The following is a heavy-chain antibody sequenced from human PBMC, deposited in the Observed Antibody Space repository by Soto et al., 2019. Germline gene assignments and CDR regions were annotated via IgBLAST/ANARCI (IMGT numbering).Heavy chain of an antibody. CDR2: IKSKGEGETT. V-gene: IGHV3-15*01. CDR1: GFTFGTAW. CDR3: ATGLPTAGGGEIDY. J-gene: IGHJ4*02. Sequence: GGSLRLSCAASGFTFGTAWMIWVRQAPGKGLEWVGHIKSKGEGETTNYAAPVKGRFSISRDDSTNTQSLQMNNLKSDDTAVYYCATGLPTAGGGEIDYWGQGTPVTVSS. D-gene: IGHD2-21*01.